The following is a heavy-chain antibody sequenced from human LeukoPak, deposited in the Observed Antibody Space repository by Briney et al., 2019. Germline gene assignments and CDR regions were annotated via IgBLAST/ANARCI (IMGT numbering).Heavy chain of an antibody. D-gene: IGHD6-19*01. CDR3: ANPQRGQWLVGDY. CDR1: GFTFSGSA. V-gene: IGHV3-73*01. J-gene: IGHJ4*02. CDR2: IRSKANSYAT. Sequence: GGSLRLSCAASGFTFSGSAMHWVRQASGKGLEWVGRIRSKANSYATAYAASVKGRFTISRDDSKNTLYLQMNSLRAEDTAVYYCANPQRGQWLVGDYWGQGTLVTVSS.